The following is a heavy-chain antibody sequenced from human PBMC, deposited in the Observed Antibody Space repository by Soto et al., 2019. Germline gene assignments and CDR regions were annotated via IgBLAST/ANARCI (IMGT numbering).Heavy chain of an antibody. D-gene: IGHD3-3*01. Sequence: GASVKVSCKASGYTFTSYYMHWVRQAPGQGLEWMGIINPSGGSTSYAQKFQGRVTMTRDTSTSTVYMELSSLRSEDTAVYYCALVVTIFGVFPNPYYYYGMDVWGQGTTVTVSS. CDR1: GYTFTSYY. V-gene: IGHV1-46*01. CDR3: ALVVTIFGVFPNPYYYYGMDV. CDR2: INPSGGST. J-gene: IGHJ6*02.